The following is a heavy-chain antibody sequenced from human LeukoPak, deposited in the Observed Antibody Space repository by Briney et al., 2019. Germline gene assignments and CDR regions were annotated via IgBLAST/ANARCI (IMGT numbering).Heavy chain of an antibody. CDR2: IQQHGSET. Sequence: GGSLRLSCEGSGFTFSNYWMSWVRQAPGKGLEWVANIQQHGSETYYGDSVKGRFTISRNNAKNSLYLQMNSLRAEDTAVYYCATYSSSNGREFQYWGQGTLVTVSS. J-gene: IGHJ1*01. CDR3: ATYSSSNGREFQY. CDR1: GFTFSNYW. D-gene: IGHD2-2*01. V-gene: IGHV3-7*01.